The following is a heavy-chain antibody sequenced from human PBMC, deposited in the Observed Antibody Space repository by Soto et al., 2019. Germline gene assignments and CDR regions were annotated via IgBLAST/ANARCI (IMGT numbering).Heavy chain of an antibody. V-gene: IGHV3-66*01. CDR3: ACVGPSPYSSSRYMDV. Sequence: GGSLRLSCAASGFSVSSRYMSWVRQAPGKGLEWVSLIYSGGSTYYVDSVKGRYTISRDNSKNMLFLQMNSLRAEDTAVYYCACVGPSPYSSSRYMDVWGKGTTVTVSS. D-gene: IGHD6-6*01. CDR1: GFSVSSRY. J-gene: IGHJ6*03. CDR2: IYSGGST.